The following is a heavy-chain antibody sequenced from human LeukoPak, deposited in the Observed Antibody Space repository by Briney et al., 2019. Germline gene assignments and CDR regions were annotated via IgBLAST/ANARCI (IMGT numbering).Heavy chain of an antibody. D-gene: IGHD6-13*01. Sequence: GGSLRLSCAASGFTFSNYAMTWVRHAPGKVLEWVSVIIASGSSAYYADSVKGRFTTSRDNSKTTLYLQMNSLRPEDTAVYYCMLPPWSAGGPWGQGTLVTVSS. CDR3: MLPPWSAGGP. CDR2: IIASGSSA. CDR1: GFTFSNYA. J-gene: IGHJ5*02. V-gene: IGHV3-23*01.